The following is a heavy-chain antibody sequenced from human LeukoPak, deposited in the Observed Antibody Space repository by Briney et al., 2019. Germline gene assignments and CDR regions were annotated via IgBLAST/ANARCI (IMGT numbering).Heavy chain of an antibody. D-gene: IGHD2-15*01. V-gene: IGHV3-74*01. J-gene: IGHJ4*02. CDR1: GFDFSSNW. Sequence: GGSLRLSCAASGFDFSSNWMHWVRHAPGQGLVWVSRIKGDGISTNYADSVKGRFTISRDNAKNSLYLQMNSLRAEDTAVYYCASSGYCSGGSCYGPKYFDYWGQGTLVTVSS. CDR2: IKGDGIST. CDR3: ASSGYCSGGSCYGPKYFDY.